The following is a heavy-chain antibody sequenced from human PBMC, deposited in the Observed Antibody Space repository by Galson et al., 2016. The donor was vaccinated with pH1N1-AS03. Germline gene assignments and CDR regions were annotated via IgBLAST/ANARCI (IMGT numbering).Heavy chain of an antibody. CDR2: IKQDATEK. CDR3: ARARLTDGGIDY. Sequence: SLRLSCAASGFTFSTYWMSWVRQAPGKGLEWVANIKQDATEKYYVDSVKGRFTISRDNAKNSLYLQMNSLGVGDTAIYYCARARLTDGGIDYWGQGTLVTVSS. J-gene: IGHJ4*02. V-gene: IGHV3-7*01. D-gene: IGHD3-16*01. CDR1: GFTFSTYW.